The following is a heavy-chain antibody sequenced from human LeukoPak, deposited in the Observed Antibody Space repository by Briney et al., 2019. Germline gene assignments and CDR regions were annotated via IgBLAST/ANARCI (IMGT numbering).Heavy chain of an antibody. D-gene: IGHD3-22*01. Sequence: GGSLRLSCAASRFTFSSHAMGWVRQTPGKRLEWVSNINSDGANTLYADSVKGRFTISRDNSKNTLYLQMSSLRAEDTAMFFCVYYDSSGYYYGRLRYWGQGTPVTVSS. J-gene: IGHJ4*02. CDR1: RFTFSSHA. V-gene: IGHV3-23*01. CDR2: INSDGANT. CDR3: VYYDSSGYYYGRLRY.